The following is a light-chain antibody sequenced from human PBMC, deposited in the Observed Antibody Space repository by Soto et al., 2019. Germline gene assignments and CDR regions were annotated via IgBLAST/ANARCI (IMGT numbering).Light chain of an antibody. CDR3: QQYAGSPIT. J-gene: IGKJ5*01. CDR2: EAS. CDR1: QSVSSN. Sequence: IGMTQSPATLSVSQGQRATLSCRASQSVSSNLAWYQQKPGLAPTLLISEASTRASGVPDRFTGGGSGTDFTLTIRRLEPEDFALYYCQQYAGSPITFGQGTRLAIK. V-gene: IGKV3D-20*01.